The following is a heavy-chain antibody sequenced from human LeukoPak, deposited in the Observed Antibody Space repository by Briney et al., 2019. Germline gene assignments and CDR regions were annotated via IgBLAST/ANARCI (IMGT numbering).Heavy chain of an antibody. CDR3: ARMGGGTWELLSYYFDY. Sequence: SETLSLTCTVSGGSISSYYWSWIWQPPGKGLEWIGYIYYSGGTNYNPSLKSRVTISADTSKNQFSLKLSSVTAADTAVYYCARMGGGTWELLSYYFDYWGQGTLVTVSS. V-gene: IGHV4-59*01. D-gene: IGHD1-26*01. CDR2: IYYSGGT. J-gene: IGHJ4*02. CDR1: GGSISSYY.